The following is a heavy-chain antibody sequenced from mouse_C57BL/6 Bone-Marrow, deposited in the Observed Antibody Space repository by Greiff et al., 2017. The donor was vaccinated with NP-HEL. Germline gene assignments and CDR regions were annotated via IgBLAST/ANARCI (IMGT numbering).Heavy chain of an antibody. CDR1: GFTFSDYG. Sequence: EVMLVESGGGLVKPGGSLKLSCAASGFTFSDYGMHWVRQAPEKGLEWVAYISSGRRTRYYADTVTGRFTISRDNAKNTLFLQMTSLRSEDTAMYYCARPRRTTSRGYFDYWGQGTTLTVSS. D-gene: IGHD1-1*01. CDR2: ISSGRRTR. CDR3: ARPRRTTSRGYFDY. V-gene: IGHV5-17*01. J-gene: IGHJ2*01.